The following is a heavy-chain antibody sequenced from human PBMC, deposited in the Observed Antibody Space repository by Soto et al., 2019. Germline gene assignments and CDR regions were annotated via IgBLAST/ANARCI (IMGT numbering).Heavy chain of an antibody. CDR3: ARGFIAARPSYYYYGMDV. CDR2: TYYRSKWYN. V-gene: IGHV6-1*01. CDR1: GDSVSSNSAA. Sequence: SQTLSLTCSISGDSVSSNSAAWNWIRQSPSRGLEWLGRTYYRSKWYNDYAVSVKSRITIHPDTSKNQFSLQLNSVTTEDPAVYYCARGFIAARPSYYYYGMDVRGQGTSVTASS. J-gene: IGHJ6*02. D-gene: IGHD6-6*01.